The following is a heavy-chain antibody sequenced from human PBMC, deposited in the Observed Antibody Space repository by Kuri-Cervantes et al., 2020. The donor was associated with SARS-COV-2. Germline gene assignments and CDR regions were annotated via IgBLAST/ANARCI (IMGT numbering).Heavy chain of an antibody. J-gene: IGHJ4*02. CDR1: GGSFSGYY. V-gene: IGHV4-34*01. CDR3: ARHSSLVGDLDY. CDR2: INHSGST. Sequence: ESLKISCAVYGGSFSGYYWSWICQPPGKGLEWIGEINHSGSTNYNPSLKSRVTISVDTSKNQFSLKLSSVTAADTAVYYCARHSSLVGDLDYWGQGTLVTVSS. D-gene: IGHD3-16*01.